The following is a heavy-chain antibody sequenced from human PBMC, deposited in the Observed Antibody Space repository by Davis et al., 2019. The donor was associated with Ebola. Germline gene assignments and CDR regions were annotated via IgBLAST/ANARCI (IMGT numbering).Heavy chain of an antibody. CDR2: ISAYNGNT. Sequence: ASVKVSCKASGGIFSNYAINWVRRAPGQGLEWMGWISAYNGNTNYAQKLQGRVTMTTDTSTSTAYMELRSLRSDDTAVYYCARSITMVRGVSWFDPWGQGTLVTVSS. J-gene: IGHJ5*02. CDR3: ARSITMVRGVSWFDP. D-gene: IGHD3-10*01. V-gene: IGHV1-18*01. CDR1: GGIFSNYA.